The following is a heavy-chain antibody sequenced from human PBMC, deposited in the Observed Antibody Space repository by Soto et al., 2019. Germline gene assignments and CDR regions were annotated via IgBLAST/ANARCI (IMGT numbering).Heavy chain of an antibody. Sequence: GGSLRLSCAASGFTFSSYGMHWVRQAPGKGLEWVAVISYDGSNKYYADSVKGRFTISRDNSKNTLYLQMNSLRAEDTAVYYCAKVPSEEVPADAFDIWGQGTMVTVSS. V-gene: IGHV3-30*18. CDR1: GFTFSSYG. CDR2: ISYDGSNK. J-gene: IGHJ3*02. CDR3: AKVPSEEVPADAFDI.